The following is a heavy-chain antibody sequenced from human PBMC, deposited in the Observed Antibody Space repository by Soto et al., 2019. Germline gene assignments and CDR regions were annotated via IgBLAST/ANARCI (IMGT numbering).Heavy chain of an antibody. D-gene: IGHD3-10*02. CDR3: ARVLSGVVDHHFDY. Sequence: QVQLQESGPALLKPSETLSLTCTVSGGSISVYYWSWIRQPPGKGLEWIGYIYNSWSTNSNPALKSRVTISVDTSKNQFSLNLSSVTAADTAVYYCARVLSGVVDHHFDYWGQGTLVTVSS. CDR2: IYNSWST. J-gene: IGHJ4*02. V-gene: IGHV4-59*01. CDR1: GGSISVYY.